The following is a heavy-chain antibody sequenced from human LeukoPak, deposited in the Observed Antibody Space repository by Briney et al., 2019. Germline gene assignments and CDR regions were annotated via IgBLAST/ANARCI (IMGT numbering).Heavy chain of an antibody. CDR2: INPSGGST. D-gene: IGHD1-1*01. V-gene: IGHV1-46*01. CDR3: ARGLGGGWYNYYYYGMDV. Sequence: GASVKVSCKASGYTFTDYYMHWVQQAPGQGLEWMGIINPSGGSTSYAQKFQGRVTMTRDTSASTVYMELSSLRSEDTAVYYCARGLGGGWYNYYYYGMDVWGQGTTVTVSS. CDR1: GYTFTDYY. J-gene: IGHJ6*02.